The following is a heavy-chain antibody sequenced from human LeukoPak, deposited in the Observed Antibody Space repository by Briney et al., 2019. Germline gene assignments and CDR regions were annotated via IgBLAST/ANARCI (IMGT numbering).Heavy chain of an antibody. CDR1: NGSFSGYY. V-gene: IGHV4-34*01. Sequence: PSETLSLTCVVYNGSFSGYYWNWIRQPPGKGLVWVAEIYSGSTNYNPSLKSRVTISADASKNQFSLKLSPVTAADTAVYYCARGLGRRFYYYYMDVWGKGTTVTVSS. D-gene: IGHD3-3*01. J-gene: IGHJ6*03. CDR2: IYSGST. CDR3: ARGLGRRFYYYYMDV.